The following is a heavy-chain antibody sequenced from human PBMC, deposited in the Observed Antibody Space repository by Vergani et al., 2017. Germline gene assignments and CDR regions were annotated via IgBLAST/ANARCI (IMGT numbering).Heavy chain of an antibody. CDR1: GFTFSSYA. J-gene: IGHJ4*02. D-gene: IGHD1-26*01. CDR2: ISYDGSNK. CDR3: ARDSGSDLDY. Sequence: QVQLVESGGGVVQPGRSLRLSCAASGFTFSSYAMHWVRQAPGKGLEWVAVISYDGSNKYYADSVKGRFTISRDNSKNTLYLQMNSLRAEDTAVYYCARDSGSDLDYWGQGTLVTVSS. V-gene: IGHV3-30-3*01.